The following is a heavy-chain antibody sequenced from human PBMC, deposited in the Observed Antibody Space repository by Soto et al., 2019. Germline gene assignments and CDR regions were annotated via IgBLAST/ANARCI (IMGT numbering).Heavy chain of an antibody. D-gene: IGHD5-12*01. CDR1: GFTFSSYG. Sequence: QVQLVESGGGVVQPGRSLRLSCAASGFTFSSYGMHWVRQAPGKGLEWVGVISYDGSNKYYADSVKGRFPISRDNSRNTLYLQMNSLRAEDTAVYYCAKGGYSGYDYGDYWGQGTLVTVSS. J-gene: IGHJ4*02. V-gene: IGHV3-30*18. CDR2: ISYDGSNK. CDR3: AKGGYSGYDYGDY.